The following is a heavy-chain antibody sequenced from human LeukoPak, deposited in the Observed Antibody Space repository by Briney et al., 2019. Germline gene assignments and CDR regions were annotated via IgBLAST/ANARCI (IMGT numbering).Heavy chain of an antibody. D-gene: IGHD2-2*01. CDR3: ARRLTQYDCFDP. Sequence: SQTLSLTCAISGDSVSSNSDTWNWIRQSPSRGLEWLGRTYYRSTWYNDYAASVRGRITVNPDTSKNQFSLHLNSVTPEDTAVYYCARRLTQYDCFDPWGQGILVTVSS. V-gene: IGHV6-1*01. J-gene: IGHJ5*02. CDR2: TYYRSTWYN. CDR1: GDSVSSNSDT.